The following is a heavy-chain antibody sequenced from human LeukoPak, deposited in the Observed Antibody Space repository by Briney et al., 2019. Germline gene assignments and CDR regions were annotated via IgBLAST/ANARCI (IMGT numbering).Heavy chain of an antibody. D-gene: IGHD3-9*01. Sequence: SETLSLTCSVSGYSISSAYYWGWIRQPPGKGLEWIGTMYHSGSTNYNPSLKSRVTISVDTSKNQFSLRLSSVTAADTAVYYCARVTGYMIEDYFDYWGQGTLVTVSS. V-gene: IGHV4-38-2*02. CDR3: ARVTGYMIEDYFDY. CDR1: GYSISSAYY. J-gene: IGHJ4*02. CDR2: MYHSGST.